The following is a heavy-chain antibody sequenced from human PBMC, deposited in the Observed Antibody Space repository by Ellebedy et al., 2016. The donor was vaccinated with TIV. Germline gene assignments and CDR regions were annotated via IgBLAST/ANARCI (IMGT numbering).Heavy chain of an antibody. CDR2: IRRDGNEK. CDR3: ANTVGSTPGGNY. CDR1: GFTFSSSW. D-gene: IGHD1-26*01. V-gene: IGHV3-7*02. J-gene: IGHJ4*02. Sequence: GGSLRLXCVASGFTFSSSWMSWVRQAPGKGLEWVANIRRDGNEKYYLDSVKGRFTISRDNAQSSVYLQMSSLRADDTAVYYCANTVGSTPGGNYWGQGTLVTVSS.